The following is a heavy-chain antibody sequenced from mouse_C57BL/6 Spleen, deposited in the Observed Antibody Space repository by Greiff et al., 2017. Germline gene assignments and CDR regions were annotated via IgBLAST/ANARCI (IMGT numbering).Heavy chain of an antibody. CDR3: ARWDYSNPY. V-gene: IGHV1-61*01. D-gene: IGHD2-5*01. J-gene: IGHJ2*01. CDR2: IYPSDSET. CDR1: GYTFTSYW. Sequence: QVQLKQPGAELVRPGSSVKLSCKASGYTFTSYWMDWVKQRPGQGLEWIGNIYPSDSETHYNQKFKDKATLTVDKSSSTAYMQLSSLTSEDSAVYYCARWDYSNPYWGQGTTLTVSS.